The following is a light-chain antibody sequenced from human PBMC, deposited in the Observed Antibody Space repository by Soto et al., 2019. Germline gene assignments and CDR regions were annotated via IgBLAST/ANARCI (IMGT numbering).Light chain of an antibody. V-gene: IGKV3-20*01. CDR1: QSVSSSY. Sequence: EIVLPQSPGTLSLSPGERATLACRASQSVSSSYLAWYQQKPVQAPRLLIYGASSRATGIPDRFSGSGSGTDFPLTISRLEPEDFEVYYWQQYGSNNTLGQGTKLEIK. CDR3: QQYGSNNT. CDR2: GAS. J-gene: IGKJ2*01.